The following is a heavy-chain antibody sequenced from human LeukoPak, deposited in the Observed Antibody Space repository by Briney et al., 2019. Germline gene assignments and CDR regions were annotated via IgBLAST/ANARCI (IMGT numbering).Heavy chain of an antibody. CDR2: ISSNGGST. Sequence: PGGSLRLSCSASGFTFSSYAMHWVRQAPGKALEYVSAISSNGGSTYYADSVKGRFTISRDNPKNTLYLQMSSLRPEDTAVYYCVKPYYYGSGSFSAYYWGQGTLVTVSS. J-gene: IGHJ4*02. V-gene: IGHV3-64D*06. CDR3: VKPYYYGSGSFSAYY. CDR1: GFTFSSYA. D-gene: IGHD3-10*01.